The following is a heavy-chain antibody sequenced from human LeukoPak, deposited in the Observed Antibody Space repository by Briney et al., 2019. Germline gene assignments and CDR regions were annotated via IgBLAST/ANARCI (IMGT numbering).Heavy chain of an antibody. Sequence: GTLRLSCAASGFTFSSYWMHWVRQAPGKGRECLSYITSDSKTKWYADSVKCRFTISRDNAKNTMYLQMNSLRVEHITVYYCATGPSRMAIAGDCDYWGQGPLLRVPS. D-gene: IGHD6-13*01. CDR3: ATGPSRMAIAGDCDY. V-gene: IGHV3-48*04. CDR1: GFTFSSYW. J-gene: IGHJ4*02. CDR2: ITSDSKTK.